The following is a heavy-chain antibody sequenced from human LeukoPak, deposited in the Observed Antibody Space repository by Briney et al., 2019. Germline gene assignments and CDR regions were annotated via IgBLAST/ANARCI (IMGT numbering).Heavy chain of an antibody. D-gene: IGHD3-9*01. V-gene: IGHV4-34*01. CDR3: ARVPDILTGYLDY. CDR1: GGSFSGYY. Sequence: PSETLSLTCAVYGGSFSGYYWSWIRQPPGKGLEWIGEINHSGSNNYNPSLKSRVTISVDTSKNQFSLKLSSVTAADTAVYYCARVPDILTGYLDYWGQGTLVTVSS. CDR2: INHSGSN. J-gene: IGHJ4*02.